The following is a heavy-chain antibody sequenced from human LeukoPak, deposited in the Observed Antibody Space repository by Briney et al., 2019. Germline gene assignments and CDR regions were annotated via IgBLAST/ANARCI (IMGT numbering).Heavy chain of an antibody. CDR3: ARAIGRFNWFDP. J-gene: IGHJ5*02. CDR1: GGSFSGYY. Sequence: SETLSLTCAVYGGSFSGYYWSCIRQPPGKGLEWIGEINHSGSTNYNPSLKSRVTISVDTSKNQFSLKLSSVTAADTAVYYSARAIGRFNWFDPWGQGTLVTVSS. V-gene: IGHV4-34*01. D-gene: IGHD3-16*01. CDR2: INHSGST.